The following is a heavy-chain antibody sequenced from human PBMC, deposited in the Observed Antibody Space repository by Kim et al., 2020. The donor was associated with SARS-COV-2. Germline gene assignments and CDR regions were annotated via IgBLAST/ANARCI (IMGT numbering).Heavy chain of an antibody. CDR3: ARAVWNRRGPYAFDI. CDR1: GFTFSSYS. D-gene: IGHD1-1*01. Sequence: GGSLRLSCAASGFTFSSYSMNWVRQAPGKGLEWVSSISSSSSYIYYADSVKGRFTISRDNAKNSLYLQMNSLRAEDTAVYYCARAVWNRRGPYAFDIWGQGTMVTVSS. J-gene: IGHJ3*02. CDR2: ISSSSSYI. V-gene: IGHV3-21*01.